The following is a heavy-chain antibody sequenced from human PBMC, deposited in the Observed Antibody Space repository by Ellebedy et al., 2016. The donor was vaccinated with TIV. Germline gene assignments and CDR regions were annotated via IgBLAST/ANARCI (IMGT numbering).Heavy chain of an antibody. Sequence: PGGSLRLSCEASGFSFSIYGMHRVRQAPGKGLVWVSRINSDGSTITYADSVKGRFTISRDNAKNTLYLQMNSLRAEDTAVYYCSRAVNYGMDVWGQGTTVTVS. D-gene: IGHD4-17*01. CDR2: INSDGSTI. J-gene: IGHJ6*02. CDR1: GFSFSIYG. V-gene: IGHV3-74*01. CDR3: SRAVNYGMDV.